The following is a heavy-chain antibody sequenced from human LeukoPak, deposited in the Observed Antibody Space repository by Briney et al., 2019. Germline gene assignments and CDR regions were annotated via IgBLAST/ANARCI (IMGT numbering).Heavy chain of an antibody. V-gene: IGHV3-23*01. J-gene: IGHJ4*02. CDR3: ARGAWGFDY. D-gene: IGHD7-27*01. CDR1: KFAFSSYA. CDR2: ISGGGGNT. Sequence: GGSLRLSCAASKFAFSSYAMSWVRQAPGKGLEWVSAISGGGGNTYYADSVKGRFTISRDNAKNSLFLQMDSLRAEGTAVYYCARGAWGFDYWGQGTLVTVSS.